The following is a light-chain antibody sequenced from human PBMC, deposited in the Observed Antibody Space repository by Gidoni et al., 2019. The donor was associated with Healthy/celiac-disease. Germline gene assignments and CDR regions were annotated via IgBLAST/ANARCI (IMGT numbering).Light chain of an antibody. CDR2: GNS. CDR3: QSYDSSLSGSRV. CDR1: SSNIGAGYD. Sequence: QSVLTQPPSVSGAPGQRVTISCTWSSSNIGAGYDLPWYQQLPGTAPKLLIYGNSNRPSGVPDRFSGSKSGTSASLAITVLQAEDEADYYCQSYDSSLSGSRVFGGGTKLTVL. V-gene: IGLV1-40*01. J-gene: IGLJ3*02.